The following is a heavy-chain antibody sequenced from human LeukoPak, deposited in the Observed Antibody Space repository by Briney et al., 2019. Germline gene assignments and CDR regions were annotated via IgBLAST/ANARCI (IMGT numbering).Heavy chain of an antibody. J-gene: IGHJ4*02. CDR3: ARALLGIPFDY. V-gene: IGHV4-61*02. CDR1: GGSISSGRYY. Sequence: PSETLSLTCTVAGGSISSGRYYWSWIRQPAGKGLEWIGRISTSGSTNYNPSLKRRVTRSVDTSKNQFSLKLSSVTAADTAVYYCARALLGIPFDYWGQGTLVTVSS. D-gene: IGHD1-14*01. CDR2: ISTSGST.